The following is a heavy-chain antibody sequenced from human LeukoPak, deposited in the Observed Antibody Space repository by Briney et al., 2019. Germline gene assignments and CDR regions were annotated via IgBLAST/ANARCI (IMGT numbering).Heavy chain of an antibody. CDR3: ARDVRWLGSPFMDV. CDR1: GYTFTGYY. Sequence: EATVKVSCKASGYTFTGYYMHWVRQAPGQGLEWMGWINPNSGGTNYAQKFQGWVTMTRDTSISTAYMELSRLRSEDTAVYYCARDVRWLGSPFMDVWGQGTTVTVSS. D-gene: IGHD6-19*01. J-gene: IGHJ6*02. V-gene: IGHV1-2*04. CDR2: INPNSGGT.